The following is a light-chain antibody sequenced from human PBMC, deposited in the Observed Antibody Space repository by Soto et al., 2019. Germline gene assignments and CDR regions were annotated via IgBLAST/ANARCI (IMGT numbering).Light chain of an antibody. CDR2: EVS. CDR3: SSHTSSSTRYD. J-gene: IGLJ1*01. CDR1: SSDVGSYNF. V-gene: IGLV2-14*01. Sequence: QSALTQPASVSGSPGQSITISCTGTSSDVGSYNFVSWYQQHPDKAPKLMIYEVSNRPSGVSNRFSGSKSGNTASLTISGLQAEDEADYYCSSHTSSSTRYDFGTGTKLTVL.